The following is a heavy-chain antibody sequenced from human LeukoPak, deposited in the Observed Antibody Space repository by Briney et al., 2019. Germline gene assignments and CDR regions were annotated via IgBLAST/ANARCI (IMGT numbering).Heavy chain of an antibody. D-gene: IGHD6-19*01. Sequence: GSLRLSCAASGFTFSDYYMSWIRQAPGKGLEWVSYTSSSGSTIYYADSVKGRFTISRDNAKNSLYLQMNSPRAEDTAVYYCARDQAGIDGYGMDVWGQGTTVTVSS. CDR1: GFTFSDYY. CDR2: TSSSGSTI. V-gene: IGHV3-11*01. J-gene: IGHJ6*02. CDR3: ARDQAGIDGYGMDV.